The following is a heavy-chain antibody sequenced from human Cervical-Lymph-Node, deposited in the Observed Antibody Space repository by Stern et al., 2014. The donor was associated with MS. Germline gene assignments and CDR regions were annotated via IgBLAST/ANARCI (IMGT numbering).Heavy chain of an antibody. CDR1: GYNFTDYG. V-gene: IGHV1-3*04. J-gene: IGHJ6*02. CDR2: IKTGNGNR. CDR3: ARTGTVVTSGYYYGMDV. D-gene: IGHD4-23*01. Sequence: QVQLVQSGAEVKKPGASVKVSCKTAGYNFTDYGIIWVRQAPGQRLEWMGWIKTGNGNRRYSQKIQGRVTITRDTSASTAYMELSSLRSEDTAVYYCARTGTVVTSGYYYGMDVWGQGTTVTVSS.